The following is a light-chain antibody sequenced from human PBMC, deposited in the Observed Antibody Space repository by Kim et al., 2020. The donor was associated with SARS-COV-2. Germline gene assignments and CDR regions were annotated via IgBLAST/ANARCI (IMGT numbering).Light chain of an antibody. V-gene: IGKV1-5*03. CDR2: KVT. CDR1: QSVDNL. CDR3: HQYTSFSST. J-gene: IGKJ2*01. Sequence: DIQMTQSPSTLSASVGDRVTITCRASQSVDNLLAWYQQKPGKGPKLLIYKVTILESGVPSRFSGSGSGTEFTLTITNLQPDDFATYYCHQYTSFSSTFGQGTKLEI.